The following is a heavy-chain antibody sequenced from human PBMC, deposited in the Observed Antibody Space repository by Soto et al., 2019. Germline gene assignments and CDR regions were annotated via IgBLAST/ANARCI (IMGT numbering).Heavy chain of an antibody. J-gene: IGHJ6*03. Sequence: VQLQESGPGLVKPSETLSLTCTVSGDSISTYYWSWIRQPPGKGLEWIAYIYYSGNTIYNPSLKSRVTITVDTPKNHFSLELSSVTAADTAVYYCARRGHCTSTGCYARGDYYYYMDVWGKGTTVTVSS. V-gene: IGHV4-59*01. CDR2: IYYSGNT. CDR1: GDSISTYY. D-gene: IGHD2-2*01. CDR3: ARRGHCTSTGCYARGDYYYYMDV.